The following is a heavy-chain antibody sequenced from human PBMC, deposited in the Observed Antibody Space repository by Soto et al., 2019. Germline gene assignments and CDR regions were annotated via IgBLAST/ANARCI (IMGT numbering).Heavy chain of an antibody. CDR1: GYTFISYG. V-gene: IGHV1-18*01. CDR3: ARAGFSTSWLCILGTGAHGVEIDF. CDR2: ISPYNGKT. J-gene: IGHJ4*01. Sequence: QSHLVQSGAEVKKTGASVEVSCKASGYTFISYGISWVRQAPGQGLEWMGWISPYNGKTIHAQTFHGRVTLTSDTSTSTVHMELRTLSSDDTAVSYCARAGFSTSWLCILGTGAHGVEIDFWGQGTLVTVSS. D-gene: IGHD6-13*01.